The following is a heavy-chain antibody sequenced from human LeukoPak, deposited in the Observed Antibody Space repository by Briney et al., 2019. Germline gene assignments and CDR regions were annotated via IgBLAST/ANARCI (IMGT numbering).Heavy chain of an antibody. J-gene: IGHJ6*02. D-gene: IGHD2-2*01. Sequence: GASVKVSCKASGYTFTSYGISWVRQAPGQGLEWMGWISAYNGNTNYAQKLQGRVTMTTDTSTSTAYMELRSLRSDDTAVYYCARAAGYCSSTSCHVFSVDYYYYGMDVWGQGTTVTVSS. CDR2: ISAYNGNT. V-gene: IGHV1-18*01. CDR1: GYTFTSYG. CDR3: ARAAGYCSSTSCHVFSVDYYYYGMDV.